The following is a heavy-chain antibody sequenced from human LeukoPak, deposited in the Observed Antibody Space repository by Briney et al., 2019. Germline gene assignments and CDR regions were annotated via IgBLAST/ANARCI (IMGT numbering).Heavy chain of an antibody. Sequence: GGSLRLSCAASGFTFSYYTMNWVRQAPGRGLEWVSYIIDSSGTIYYADSVKGRFTISRDNAKNSLYLQMNSLRAEDTAVYYCARDLIVGSSISYYFDYWGQGTLVTVSS. D-gene: IGHD1-26*01. V-gene: IGHV3-48*01. CDR1: GFTFSYYT. CDR2: IIDSSGTI. CDR3: ARDLIVGSSISYYFDY. J-gene: IGHJ4*02.